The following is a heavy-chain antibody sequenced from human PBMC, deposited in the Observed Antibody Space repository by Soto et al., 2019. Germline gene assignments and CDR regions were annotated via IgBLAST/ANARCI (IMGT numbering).Heavy chain of an antibody. CDR3: ARIPVDTSMIYWLDP. CDR1: GGSFSSGDYY. D-gene: IGHD5-18*01. J-gene: IGHJ5*02. V-gene: IGHV4-61*08. Sequence: SETLSLTCTVSGGSFSSGDYYWSWIRQPPGKGLEWIGYIYYSGNTNYNPSLKNQVNISVDTSKKMISLKLTSITAADTAVYYCARIPVDTSMIYWLDPWGQGTRVTVS. CDR2: IYYSGNT.